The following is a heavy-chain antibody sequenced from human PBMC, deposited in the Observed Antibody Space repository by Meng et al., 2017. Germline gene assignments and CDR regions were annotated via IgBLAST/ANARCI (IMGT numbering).Heavy chain of an antibody. J-gene: IGHJ4*02. CDR1: GFTFSDYY. CDR3: ASPYYYGSGSYYNFVDY. Sequence: VRVVVAGGGLVKPGGSRRLSCAASGFTFSDYYMSWIRQAPGKGLEWVSYISSSGSTIYYADSVKGRFTISRDNAKNSLYLQMNSLRAEDTAVYYCASPYYYGSGSYYNFVDYWGQGTLVTVSS. D-gene: IGHD3-10*01. V-gene: IGHV3-11*01. CDR2: ISSSGSTI.